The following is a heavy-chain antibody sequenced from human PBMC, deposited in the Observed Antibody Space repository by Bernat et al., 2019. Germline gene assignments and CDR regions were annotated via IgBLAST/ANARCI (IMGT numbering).Heavy chain of an antibody. CDR2: IFSNDEK. CDR1: GFSLSNARMG. Sequence: QVTLKESGPVLVKPTETLTLTCTVSGFSLSNARMGVSWIRQPPGKALEWLAHIFSNDEKSYSTSLKSRLTISKDTSKSQVVLTMTNMDPVDTATYYCARTRYYYDSSAPWFWFDPWGQGTLVTVSS. D-gene: IGHD3-22*01. CDR3: ARTRYYYDSSAPWFWFDP. J-gene: IGHJ5*02. V-gene: IGHV2-26*01.